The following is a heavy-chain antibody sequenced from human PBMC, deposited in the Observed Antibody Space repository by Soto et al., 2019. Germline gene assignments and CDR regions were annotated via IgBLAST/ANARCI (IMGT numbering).Heavy chain of an antibody. CDR3: ARGSNDYGDYPNWFDP. D-gene: IGHD4-17*01. CDR1: GFTFSSYA. J-gene: IGHJ5*02. V-gene: IGHV3-64*01. CDR2: ISSNGGST. Sequence: EVQLVESGGGLVQPGGSLRLSCAASGFTFSSYAMHWVRQAPGKGLEYVSAISSNGGSTYYANSVKGRFTISRDNSKNTLYLQMGSLRAEDMAVYYCARGSNDYGDYPNWFDPWVQGTLVTVSS.